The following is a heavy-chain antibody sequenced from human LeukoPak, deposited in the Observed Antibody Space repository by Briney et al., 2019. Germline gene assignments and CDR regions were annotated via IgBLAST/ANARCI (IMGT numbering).Heavy chain of an antibody. CDR3: AKNPPGRFLEWLSPLD. J-gene: IGHJ4*02. V-gene: IGHV3-23*01. CDR1: GFTFSSYA. D-gene: IGHD3-3*01. Sequence: GGSLRLSCAASGFTFSSYAMSWVRQAPGKGLEWVSAISGSGGSTYYADSVKGRFTISRDNSKNTLYLQMNSLRAEDTAVYYCAKNPPGRFLEWLSPLDWGQGTLVTVSS. CDR2: ISGSGGST.